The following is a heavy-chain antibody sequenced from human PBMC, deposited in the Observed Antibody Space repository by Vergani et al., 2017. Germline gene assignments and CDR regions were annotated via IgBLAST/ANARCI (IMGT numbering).Heavy chain of an antibody. Sequence: EVQLLESGGGLVQPGGSLRLSCAASGFTFSRYAMSWVRQAPGKGMEWVSAISGSGGSTYYADSVKGRFTISRDNSQNTLYLQMNSLRAEDTAVYYCASSMVRGIVHYYYGMDVWGQGTTVTVSS. J-gene: IGHJ6*02. CDR1: GFTFSRYA. D-gene: IGHD3-10*01. CDR2: ISGSGGST. CDR3: ASSMVRGIVHYYYGMDV. V-gene: IGHV3-23*01.